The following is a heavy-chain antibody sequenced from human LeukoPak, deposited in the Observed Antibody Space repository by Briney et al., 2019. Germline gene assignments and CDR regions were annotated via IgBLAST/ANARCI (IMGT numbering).Heavy chain of an antibody. CDR3: ARNLPAADY. J-gene: IGHJ4*02. V-gene: IGHV3-48*04. D-gene: IGHD2-2*01. CDR2: ISNTGSVI. CDR1: GFTFSSYW. Sequence: PGGSLRLSCAASGFTFSSYWMGWVRQAPGKGLEWISYISNTGSVIYYADSVKGRFTISRDNAKNSLYLQMNSLRAEDTAVYYCARNLPAADYWGQGTLVTVSS.